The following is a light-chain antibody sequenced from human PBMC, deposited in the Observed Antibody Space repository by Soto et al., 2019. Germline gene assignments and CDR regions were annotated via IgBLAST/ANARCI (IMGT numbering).Light chain of an antibody. CDR1: SSDVGGYNY. CDR3: SSYTSSSIPYV. J-gene: IGLJ1*01. Sequence: QSALTQPASVSGSPGQSITISCTGTSSDVGGYNYVSWYQQHPGKAPKLMIYDVSNRPSWVSNRFSGSKSGNTASLTISGLQAEDEADYYCSSYTSSSIPYVFGTGTKLTVL. CDR2: DVS. V-gene: IGLV2-14*01.